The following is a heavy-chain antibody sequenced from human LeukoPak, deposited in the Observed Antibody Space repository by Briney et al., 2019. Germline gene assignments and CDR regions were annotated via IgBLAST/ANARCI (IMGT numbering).Heavy chain of an antibody. CDR1: GFTFSSYA. CDR3: AKVLSPSYYDFWSGYPLDY. D-gene: IGHD3-3*01. Sequence: PGGSLRLSCAASGFTFSSYAMSWVRQAPGKGLEWVSAISGSGGSTYYADSVKGRFTISRDNSKNKLYLQMNSLRAEDTAVYYCAKVLSPSYYDFWSGYPLDYWGQGTLVTVSS. CDR2: ISGSGGST. V-gene: IGHV3-23*01. J-gene: IGHJ4*02.